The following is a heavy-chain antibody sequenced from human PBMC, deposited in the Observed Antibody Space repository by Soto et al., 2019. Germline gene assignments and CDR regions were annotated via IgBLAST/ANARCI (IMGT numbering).Heavy chain of an antibody. J-gene: IGHJ4*02. Sequence: QVQLVQSGAEVKKPGASVKVSCVASGYSFSSYGISWVRQAPGQGLAWVGWISAYNGNTNYAQRVQGRVTMTTDISTTTAYMELRSLRSDATAVYYCARGGTYNGYDDAAEDNGGQETLVTVSS. CDR2: ISAYNGNT. V-gene: IGHV1-18*01. D-gene: IGHD5-12*01. CDR3: ARGGTYNGYDDAAEDN. CDR1: GYSFSSYG.